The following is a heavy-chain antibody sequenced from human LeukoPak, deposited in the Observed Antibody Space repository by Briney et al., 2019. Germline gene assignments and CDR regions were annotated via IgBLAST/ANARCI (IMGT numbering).Heavy chain of an antibody. Sequence: GASVKVSCKASGGTFSSYAISWVRQAPGQGLEWMGRIIPILGTANYAQKFQGRVTITTDESTSTAYMELSSLRSEDTAVYYCARAGLGQWLMPGHNWFDPWGQGTLVTVSS. J-gene: IGHJ5*02. CDR3: ARAGLGQWLMPGHNWFDP. D-gene: IGHD6-19*01. V-gene: IGHV1-69*05. CDR2: IIPILGTA. CDR1: GGTFSSYA.